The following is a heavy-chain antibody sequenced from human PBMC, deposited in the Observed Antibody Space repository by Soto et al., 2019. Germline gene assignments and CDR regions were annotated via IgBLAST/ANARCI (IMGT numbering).Heavy chain of an antibody. CDR3: ATDLLPNPVTTCGS. J-gene: IGHJ5*02. Sequence: QVQLVESGGGAVQPGRSLRLSCAASGFTFDSHGMHWVRQAPGKGLEWVAVISSDGNNKYYADSVKGRFTISRDNFTNILYLQMSSLRAEDTAVYYCATDLLPNPVTTCGSWGQGTLVTVSS. CDR2: ISSDGNNK. CDR1: GFTFDSHG. V-gene: IGHV3-30*03. D-gene: IGHD4-17*01.